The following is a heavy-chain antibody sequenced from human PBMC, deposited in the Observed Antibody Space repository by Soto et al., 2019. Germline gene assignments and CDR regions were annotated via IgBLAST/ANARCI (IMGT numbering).Heavy chain of an antibody. D-gene: IGHD2-15*01. CDR3: ARDVWSGPSCSGGSCYDYFDY. V-gene: IGHV3-11*01. Sequence: QVQLVESGGGLVKPGGSLRLSCAASGFTFSDYYMSWIRQAQGKGLEWGSYISSSGSTIYYADSVKGRFTISRDNAKNSLYLQMNSVRAEDTAVYYCARDVWSGPSCSGGSCYDYFDYWGQGTLVTVSS. CDR1: GFTFSDYY. CDR2: ISSSGSTI. J-gene: IGHJ4*02.